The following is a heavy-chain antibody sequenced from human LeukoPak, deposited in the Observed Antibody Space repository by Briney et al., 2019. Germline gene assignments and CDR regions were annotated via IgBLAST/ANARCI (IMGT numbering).Heavy chain of an antibody. D-gene: IGHD3-3*01. J-gene: IGHJ4*02. CDR2: IWYDGSNK. V-gene: IGHV3-33*06. CDR1: GYTLTSYY. CDR3: AKGRNYDFWSGYFDY. Sequence: SCKASGYTLTSYYMHWVRQAPGKGLEWVAVIWYDGSNKYYADSVKGRFTISRDNSKNTLYLQMNSLRAEDTAVYYCAKGRNYDFWSGYFDYWGQGTLVTVSS.